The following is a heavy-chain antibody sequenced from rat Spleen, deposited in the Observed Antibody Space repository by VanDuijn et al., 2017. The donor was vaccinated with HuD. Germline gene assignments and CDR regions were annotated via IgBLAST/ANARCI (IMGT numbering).Heavy chain of an antibody. Sequence: EVQLVESGGGLVQPGRSLKLSCAASGFTFSSFAMAWVRQAPKKGLEWVATITSGGSNTYYPDSVKGRFTISRDNAKSTLYLQMDSLRSEDTATYYCARFGELRGSFDYWGQGVMVTVSS. CDR3: ARFGELRGSFDY. D-gene: IGHD1-4*01. J-gene: IGHJ2*01. V-gene: IGHV5-17*01. CDR2: ITSGGSNT. CDR1: GFTFSSFA.